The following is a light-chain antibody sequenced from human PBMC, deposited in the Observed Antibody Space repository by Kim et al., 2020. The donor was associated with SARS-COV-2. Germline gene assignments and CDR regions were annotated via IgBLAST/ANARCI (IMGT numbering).Light chain of an antibody. V-gene: IGKV1-39*01. CDR3: QQRYITPFT. Sequence: DIQMTQSPSSLSASVGDRVTITCRTTQSISSHLTWYQQKPGRAPKLLISAASTLQGGVPSRFSGSGSETDFTLTISSLQPEDFATYFCQQRYITPFTFGPGTKVDIK. CDR2: AAS. J-gene: IGKJ3*01. CDR1: QSISSH.